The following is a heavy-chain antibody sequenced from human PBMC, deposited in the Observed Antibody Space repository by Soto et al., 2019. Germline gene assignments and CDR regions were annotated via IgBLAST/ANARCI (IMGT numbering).Heavy chain of an antibody. Sequence: PGGSLRLSCVTSGFTFSSFAMDWVRQAPGKGLEWVAAISFDGRDISYRESVKGRFTISRDKFKNTVYLQMNSLRPEDTAVYYCARASQMVINPYYYPMDVWGQGTTVTVSS. V-gene: IGHV3-30*03. CDR3: ARASQMVINPYYYPMDV. CDR2: ISFDGRDI. J-gene: IGHJ6*02. CDR1: GFTFSSFA. D-gene: IGHD3-22*01.